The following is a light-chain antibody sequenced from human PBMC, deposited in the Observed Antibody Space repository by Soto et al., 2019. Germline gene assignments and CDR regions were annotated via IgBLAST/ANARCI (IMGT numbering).Light chain of an antibody. CDR3: PQYNSYESGRPPT. J-gene: IGKJ1*01. CDR2: SAS. Sequence: SPGTLFASVGERVSITCRACQFVSTRVAWYPQIPVEAPILLIYSASDLESGVPSRFSGGGFGMEFSLTITSPLPDVCSCDYCPQYNSYESGRPPTFGPGTKVDIK. V-gene: IGKV1-5*03. CDR1: QFVSTR.